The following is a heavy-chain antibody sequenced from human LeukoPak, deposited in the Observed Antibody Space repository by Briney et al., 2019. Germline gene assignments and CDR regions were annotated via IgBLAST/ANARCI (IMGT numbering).Heavy chain of an antibody. D-gene: IGHD3-22*01. J-gene: IGHJ4*02. CDR1: GFTFSSYS. CDR2: ISSSSYI. Sequence: GGSLRLSCAASGFTFSSYSMNWVRQAPGKGLEWVSSISSSSYIYYADSVKGRFTISRDNAKNSLYLQMNSLRAEDTAVYYCASHKPVTYYYDSSGYYYVWGQGTLVTVSS. V-gene: IGHV3-21*01. CDR3: ASHKPVTYYYDSSGYYYV.